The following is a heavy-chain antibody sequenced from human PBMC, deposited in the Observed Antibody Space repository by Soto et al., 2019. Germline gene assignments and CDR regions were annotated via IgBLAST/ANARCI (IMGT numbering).Heavy chain of an antibody. Sequence: RASVKVSCKASGGTFSSYTITWVRQAPGQGLEWMGGIIPIFGTANYAQKFQGRVTITADESTSTAYMELSSLRSEDTAVYYCARPGHSSSSNFDYWGQGTLVTVSS. D-gene: IGHD6-6*01. CDR2: IIPIFGTA. J-gene: IGHJ4*02. CDR3: ARPGHSSSSNFDY. CDR1: GGTFSSYT. V-gene: IGHV1-69*13.